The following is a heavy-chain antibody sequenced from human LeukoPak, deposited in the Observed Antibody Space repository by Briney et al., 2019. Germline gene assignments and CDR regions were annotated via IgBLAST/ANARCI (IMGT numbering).Heavy chain of an antibody. CDR3: VRDRFYGMDV. Sequence: GGSLRLSCAASGFTFSSSWMHWVRQAPGKGLVWVSRINHDGSTTNYVDSVKGRFTISRDNAKNTLYLQMNSLRAEDTAVFYCVRDRFYGMDVWGQGTLVTVSS. CDR2: INHDGSTT. V-gene: IGHV3-74*01. J-gene: IGHJ4*02. CDR1: GFTFSSSW. D-gene: IGHD4-17*01.